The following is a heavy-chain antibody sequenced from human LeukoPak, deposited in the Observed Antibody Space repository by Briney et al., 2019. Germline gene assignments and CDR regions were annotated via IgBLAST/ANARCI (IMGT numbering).Heavy chain of an antibody. CDR1: GYTFTSYG. V-gene: IGHV1-18*01. D-gene: IGHD3-10*01. J-gene: IGHJ4*02. CDR2: ISAYNGNT. Sequence: ASVKVFCKASGYTFTSYGISWVRQAPGQGLEWMGWISAYNGNTNYAQKLQGRVTMTRDTSTSTVYMELSSLRSEDTAVYYCARAHGSGSYYFDYWGQGTLVTVSS. CDR3: ARAHGSGSYYFDY.